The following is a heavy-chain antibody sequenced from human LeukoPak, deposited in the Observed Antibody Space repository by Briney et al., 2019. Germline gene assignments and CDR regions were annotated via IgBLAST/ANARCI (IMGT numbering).Heavy chain of an antibody. CDR1: GYSIGSGYY. D-gene: IGHD3-22*01. CDR2: IYHSWST. CDR3: ARSRDYYDSSGFEY. J-gene: IGHJ4*02. V-gene: IGHV4-38-2*01. Sequence: PSETLSLTCAVSGYSIGSGYYWGWIRQPPGKGLEGIGSIYHSWSTYYNPSLKSRVTISVDPSKNQFSLKLSSVTAADTAVYYCARSRDYYDSSGFEYWGQGTLVTVSS.